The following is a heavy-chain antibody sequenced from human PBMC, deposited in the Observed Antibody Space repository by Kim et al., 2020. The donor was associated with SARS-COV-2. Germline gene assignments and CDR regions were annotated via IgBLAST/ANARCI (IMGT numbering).Heavy chain of an antibody. CDR2: K. CDR3: AKDHRGTYGASW. D-gene: IGHD1-1*01. J-gene: IGHJ4*02. Sequence: KSYVDSVKGRCNISRDNAKNSLYLEMNSLRADDTAIYYCAKDHRGTYGASWWGQGTLVTVSS. V-gene: IGHV3-7*03.